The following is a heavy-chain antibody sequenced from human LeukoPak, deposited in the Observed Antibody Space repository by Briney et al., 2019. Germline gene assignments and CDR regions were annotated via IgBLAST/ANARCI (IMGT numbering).Heavy chain of an antibody. CDR3: AKDPPRYCSSTSCFFDY. Sequence: PGGSLRLSCAASAFTFSRYSMNWVRQAPGKRLEWVSAISGSGGSTYYADSVKGRFTISRDNSKNTLYLQMNSLRAEDTAVYYCAKDPPRYCSSTSCFFDYWGQGTLVTVSS. J-gene: IGHJ4*02. CDR2: ISGSGGST. D-gene: IGHD2-2*01. CDR1: AFTFSRYS. V-gene: IGHV3-23*01.